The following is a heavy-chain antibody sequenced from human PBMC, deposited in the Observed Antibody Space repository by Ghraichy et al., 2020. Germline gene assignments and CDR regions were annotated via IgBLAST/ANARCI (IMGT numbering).Heavy chain of an antibody. J-gene: IGHJ6*02. Sequence: GGSLRLSCAASGFTFSSYWMHWVRQAPGKGLVWVSRINSDGSSTSYADSVKGRFTISRDNAKNTLYLQMNSLRAEDTAVYYCARDENSNYALYYYYGMDVWGQGTTVTVSS. CDR2: INSDGSST. CDR3: ARDENSNYALYYYYGMDV. CDR1: GFTFSSYW. V-gene: IGHV3-74*01. D-gene: IGHD4-11*01.